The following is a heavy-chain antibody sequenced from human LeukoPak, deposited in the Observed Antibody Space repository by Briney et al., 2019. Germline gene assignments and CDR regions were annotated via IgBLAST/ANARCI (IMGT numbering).Heavy chain of an antibody. J-gene: IGHJ4*02. D-gene: IGHD3-22*01. CDR1: GFTFSRDW. CDR3: ARRYYETNVYDRHFDH. V-gene: IGHV3-74*03. CDR2: ISDDGGIT. Sequence: PGGSLRLSCAASGFTFSRDWMHWVRQAPGKGPVWVSRISDDGGITTYADSVKGRFTISRDNAKSTMFLQMNSLRAEDTAVYFCARRYYETNVYDRHFDHWGQGILVTVSS.